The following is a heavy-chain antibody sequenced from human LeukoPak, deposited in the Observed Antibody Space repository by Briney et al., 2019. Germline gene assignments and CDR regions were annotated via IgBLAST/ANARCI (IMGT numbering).Heavy chain of an antibody. CDR1: GGSFSGYY. CDR3: ARSNYVWGSYRPRQSDAFDI. V-gene: IGHV4-34*01. D-gene: IGHD3-16*02. Sequence: SESLSLTCAVYGGSFSGYYWSWIRQPPGKGLEWMGEINYSGSTNYNASLMSRVTMSVDTTKNQLSLKLISVTAADTTVYYCARSNYVWGSYRPRQSDAFDIWGQGTMVTVSS. J-gene: IGHJ3*02. CDR2: INYSGST.